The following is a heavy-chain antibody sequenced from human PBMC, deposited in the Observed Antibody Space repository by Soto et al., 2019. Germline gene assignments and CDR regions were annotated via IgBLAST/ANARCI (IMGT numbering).Heavy chain of an antibody. V-gene: IGHV4-4*07. CDR1: GVSMSSNY. CDR3: ARDQRLDSYSSPLYLYFDS. D-gene: IGHD6-19*01. CDR2: IYTSGTT. Sequence: PSATLSHTCTVSGVSMSSNYWSLIRTSAGKGLEWIGRIYTSGTTNYNPSIKSRVTMSVDTSKNRFSLKLTSVTAADTAAYYCARDQRLDSYSSPLYLYFDSWGQGSLVKVSS. J-gene: IGHJ4*02.